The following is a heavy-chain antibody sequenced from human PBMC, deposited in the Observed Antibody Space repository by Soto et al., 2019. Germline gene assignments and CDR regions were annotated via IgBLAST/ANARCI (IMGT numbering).Heavy chain of an antibody. CDR1: GFTFSSYA. Sequence: QLGGSLRLSCAASGFTFSSYAMHWVRQAPGKGLEWVAVISYDGSNKYYGDSVKGRFTISRDNSKNTLYLQMNSLRAEDTAVYYCARPKAGYYYDSSGYYDYWGQGTLVTVSS. V-gene: IGHV3-30-3*01. J-gene: IGHJ4*02. CDR2: ISYDGSNK. D-gene: IGHD3-22*01. CDR3: ARPKAGYYYDSSGYYDY.